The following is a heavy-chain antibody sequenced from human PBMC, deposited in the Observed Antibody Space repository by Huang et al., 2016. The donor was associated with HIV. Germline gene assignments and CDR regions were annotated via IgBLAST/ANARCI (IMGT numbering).Heavy chain of an antibody. CDR3: AKDREDSAYQLDY. D-gene: IGHD5-12*01. CDR2: ISYDGSYQ. Sequence: QVQLVESGGGVVQPGRSLRLSCAASGFTFSTYGVHWVRQAPGKGLEGVASISYDGSYQYYSDSVKGRFTISRDDSQNTLYLQMSSLRAEDTAVYFCAKDREDSAYQLDYWGQGTRVTVSS. V-gene: IGHV3-30*18. J-gene: IGHJ4*02. CDR1: GFTFSTYG.